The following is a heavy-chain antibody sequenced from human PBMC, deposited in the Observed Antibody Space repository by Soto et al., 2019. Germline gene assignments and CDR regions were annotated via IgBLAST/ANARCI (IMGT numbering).Heavy chain of an antibody. D-gene: IGHD5-12*01. V-gene: IGHV3-23*01. CDR3: ARQHGQGTRYDYDCDV. CDR2: IRSSGDST. CDR1: GFTFSNYA. J-gene: IGHJ6*02. Sequence: EVQLLESGGGLVQPGGSLRLSCAASGFTFSNYAMSWVRRAPGKGLEWVSFIRSSGDSTYYADSVKGRFTISRDNSKNSLYMQMNSLRAEDTAVYYCARQHGQGTRYDYDCDVWGQGTMVTVSS.